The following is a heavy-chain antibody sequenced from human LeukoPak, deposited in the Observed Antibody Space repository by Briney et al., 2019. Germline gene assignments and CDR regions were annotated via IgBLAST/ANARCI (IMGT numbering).Heavy chain of an antibody. Sequence: SETLSLTCTVSGGSINNYYWSWIRQPPGKGLEWIGYIYYSGSTNYNPSLKSRLTISVDTPKNQFSLKLKSVTAADTAVYYCARSKSGTYSWFGPWGQGTLVTVSS. J-gene: IGHJ5*02. CDR1: GGSINNYY. CDR2: IYYSGST. CDR3: ARSKSGTYSWFGP. D-gene: IGHD1-26*01. V-gene: IGHV4-59*08.